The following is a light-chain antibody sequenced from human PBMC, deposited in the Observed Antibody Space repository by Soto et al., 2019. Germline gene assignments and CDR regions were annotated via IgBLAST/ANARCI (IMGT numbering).Light chain of an antibody. J-gene: IGKJ1*01. CDR2: AAS. Sequence: DNQMTQSPSSLSASVGDRVTITCRASQSISIYLNWYQQKPGKAPKLLIYAASSLQSGVSSRFSCSGSGTDFTRPISSLQPEDFATYFCQQSYSTPRAFGQGTKVEI. V-gene: IGKV1-39*01. CDR1: QSISIY. CDR3: QQSYSTPRA.